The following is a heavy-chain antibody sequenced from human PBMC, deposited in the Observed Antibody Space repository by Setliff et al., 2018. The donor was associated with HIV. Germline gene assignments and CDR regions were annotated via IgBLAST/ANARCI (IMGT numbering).Heavy chain of an antibody. CDR2: INTDGSST. CDR1: GFTFSTTW. CDR3: VPETNAFVY. D-gene: IGHD2-8*01. Sequence: GGSLRLSCAASGFTFSTTWMYWVRQAPGKGLVWVSRINTDGSSTTYADSVKGRFTISRDNAKNTLYLQMNSLRAEDTAVYYCVPETNAFVYWGPGTLVTVSS. J-gene: IGHJ4*02. V-gene: IGHV3-74*01.